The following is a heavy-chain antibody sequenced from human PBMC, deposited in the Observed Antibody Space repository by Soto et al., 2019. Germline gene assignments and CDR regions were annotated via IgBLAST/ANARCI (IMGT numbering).Heavy chain of an antibody. CDR3: ARERGGGSGWHPNDY. J-gene: IGHJ4*02. D-gene: IGHD6-19*01. V-gene: IGHV3-11*01. CDR1: GFTFSDYY. CDR2: ISDGGRAM. Sequence: QVQLVESGGGLVNPGGSLRLSCVASGFTFSDYYMTWIRQAPGKGLEWVSCISDGGRAMYYADSVKGRFTISRDNADNSLYLQMNSLRAEDTAVYYWARERGGGSGWHPNDYWGQGSLVTVSS.